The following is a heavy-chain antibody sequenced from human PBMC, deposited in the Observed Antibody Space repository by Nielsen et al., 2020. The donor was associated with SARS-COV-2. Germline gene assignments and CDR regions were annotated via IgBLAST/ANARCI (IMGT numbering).Heavy chain of an antibody. V-gene: IGHV3-7*01. CDR3: APRPLHGGEYPGY. J-gene: IGHJ4*02. D-gene: IGHD4-17*01. Sequence: GESLKISCAASGFTFSSYWMSWVRQAPGKGLEWVANIKKDGSEKYYVDSVKGRFTISRDNAKNSLYLQMNSLRDEDTAVYYCAPRPLHGGEYPGYWGQGTLVTVSS. CDR2: IKKDGSEK. CDR1: GFTFSSYW.